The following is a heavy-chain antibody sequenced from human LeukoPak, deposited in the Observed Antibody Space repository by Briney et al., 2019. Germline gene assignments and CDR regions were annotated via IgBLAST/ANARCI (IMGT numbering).Heavy chain of an antibody. CDR1: GGSFSGYY. CDR3: ARGDWGSPDYYYMDV. CDR2: INHSGST. Sequence: TSETLSLTCAVYGGSFSGYYWSWIRQPPGKGLEWIGEINHSGSTNYNPSLKSRVTISVDTSKNQFSLKLSSVTAADTAVYYCARGDWGSPDYYYMDVWGKGTTVTISS. J-gene: IGHJ6*03. V-gene: IGHV4-34*01. D-gene: IGHD7-27*01.